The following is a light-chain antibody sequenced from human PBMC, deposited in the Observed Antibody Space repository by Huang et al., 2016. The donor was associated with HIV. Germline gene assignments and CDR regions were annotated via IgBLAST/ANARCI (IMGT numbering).Light chain of an antibody. J-gene: IGKJ4*01. CDR1: QDVSSY. V-gene: IGKV1-9*01. CDR3: QQVNSYPLT. CDR2: AAS. Sequence: IQLTQSPSSLSASVGDRVTITCRASQDVSSYLAWYQQKPGKAPKALIYAASTLESGVPSRFSGSGSGTNVTLTISGLQPEDLATFYCQQVNSYPLTFGGGTRVEIK.